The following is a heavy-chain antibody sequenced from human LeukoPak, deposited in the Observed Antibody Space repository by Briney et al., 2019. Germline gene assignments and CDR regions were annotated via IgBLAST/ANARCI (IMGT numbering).Heavy chain of an antibody. V-gene: IGHV4-31*03. CDR3: ARAVGSGSYYRAYFDY. Sequence: SQTLSLTCTVSGGSISSGGYYWSWIRQHPGKVLEWIGYIYYSGSTYYNPSLKSRVTISVDTSKNQFSLKLSSVTAADTAVYYCARAVGSGSYYRAYFDYWGQGTLVTVSS. CDR2: IYYSGST. J-gene: IGHJ4*02. CDR1: GGSISSGGYY. D-gene: IGHD3-10*01.